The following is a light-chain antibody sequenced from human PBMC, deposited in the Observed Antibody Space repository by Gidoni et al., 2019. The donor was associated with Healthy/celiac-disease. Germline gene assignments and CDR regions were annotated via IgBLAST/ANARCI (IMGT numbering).Light chain of an antibody. CDR2: YAS. Sequence: EIVLTQSPATLSLSPGEGATLACRASGSVSSYLAWYQQKPGQAPSLLIYYASTSATGIPARFSGSSSWTDFILTISSLEPEDFSVYYCQQRSNWPRWTFXQXTKVXIK. CDR1: GSVSSY. J-gene: IGKJ1*01. V-gene: IGKV3-11*01. CDR3: QQRSNWPRWT.